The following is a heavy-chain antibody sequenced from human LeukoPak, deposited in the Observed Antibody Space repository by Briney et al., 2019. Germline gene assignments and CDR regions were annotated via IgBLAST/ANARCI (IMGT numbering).Heavy chain of an antibody. J-gene: IGHJ3*02. CDR1: GYTFTSYA. CDR2: INAGNGNT. V-gene: IGHV1-3*01. Sequence: ASVKVSCKASGYTFTSYAMHWVRQAPGQRLEWMGWINAGNGNTKYSQKFQGRVTITRDTSASTAYMELSSLRSEDTAVYYCARDRDLRTDPGAFDIWGQGTMVTVSS. CDR3: ARDRDLRTDPGAFDI. D-gene: IGHD1/OR15-1a*01.